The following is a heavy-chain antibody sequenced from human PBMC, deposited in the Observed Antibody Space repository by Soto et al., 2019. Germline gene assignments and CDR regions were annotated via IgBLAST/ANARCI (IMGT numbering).Heavy chain of an antibody. Sequence: RASVKVSCKASGGTFSSYAISWVRQAPGQGLEWMGGIIPIFGTANYAQKFHGRVTITADESTSTAYVELSSLRSEDTAVYYCAKDVPNWGYGQYGAFDICGQGTMVTVSS. J-gene: IGHJ3*02. CDR3: AKDVPNWGYGQYGAFDI. D-gene: IGHD7-27*01. CDR1: GGTFSSYA. CDR2: IIPIFGTA. V-gene: IGHV1-69*13.